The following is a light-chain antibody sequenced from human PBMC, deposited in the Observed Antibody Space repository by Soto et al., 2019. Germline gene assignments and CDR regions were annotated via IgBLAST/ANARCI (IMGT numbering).Light chain of an antibody. CDR3: QSTDRSGTYV. V-gene: IGLV3-25*03. J-gene: IGLJ1*01. CDR1: ALPKQF. CDR2: KDS. Sequence: SYELTQPPSVSVSPGQTARITCSGDALPKQFAYWYQQKPGQAPVLVIYKDSERPSGIPERFSASSSGTTVTLTISGVQAEDEADYYCQSTDRSGTYVFGTGTKVTVL.